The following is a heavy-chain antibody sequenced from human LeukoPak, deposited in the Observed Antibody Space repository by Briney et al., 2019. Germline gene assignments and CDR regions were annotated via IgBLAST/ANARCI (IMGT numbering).Heavy chain of an antibody. Sequence: GGSLRLSCSASGFTFSSYSMNWLRQAPAKGLDWVSSISISSSDIYYADSVKGRCTISRDNAKNSLYLEMHILRAEDTAVYYGARDEVRGYHDRSYYGMDVWGQGTTVTVSS. CDR3: ARDEVRGYHDRSYYGMDV. V-gene: IGHV3-21*01. CDR2: ISISSSDI. D-gene: IGHD3-22*01. CDR1: GFTFSSYS. J-gene: IGHJ6*02.